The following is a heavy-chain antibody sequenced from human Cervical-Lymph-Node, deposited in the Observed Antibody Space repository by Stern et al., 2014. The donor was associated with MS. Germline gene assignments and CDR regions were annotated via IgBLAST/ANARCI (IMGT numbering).Heavy chain of an antibody. CDR3: TRHHAGIADS. J-gene: IGHJ5*01. Sequence: VQLEESWAEVRPPWSSMKVSCKGSGGTFSTLDIIWMRQTPGPGLELMGVITPLFVTKNYARNFQGSFLIIPVESSTTNYNWLANLTSEDTALYYCTRHHAGIADSWGQGTLVTVSA. CDR2: ITPLFVTK. D-gene: IGHD6-13*01. CDR1: GGTFSTLD. V-gene: IGHV1-69*01.